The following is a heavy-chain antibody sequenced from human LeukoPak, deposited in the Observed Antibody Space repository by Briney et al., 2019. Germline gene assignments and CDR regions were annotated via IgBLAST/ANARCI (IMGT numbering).Heavy chain of an antibody. CDR2: IYYSGST. Sequence: SETLSLTCTVSGGSISSYYWSWIRQPPGKGLEWIGYIYYSGSTDYNPSLKSRVTISVDTSKNQFSLKLSSVTAADTAVYYCARAGAAAGLFDYWGQGTLVTVSS. CDR1: GGSISSYY. J-gene: IGHJ4*02. D-gene: IGHD6-13*01. CDR3: ARAGAAAGLFDY. V-gene: IGHV4-59*01.